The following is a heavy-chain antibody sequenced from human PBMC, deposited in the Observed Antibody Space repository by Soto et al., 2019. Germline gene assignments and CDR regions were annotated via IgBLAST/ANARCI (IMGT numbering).Heavy chain of an antibody. CDR2: IKTDGTST. V-gene: IGHV3-74*01. Sequence: EVQLVESGGGLVQPGGSLRLSCAASGFTLSSRWMHWVRQAPGKGLVWVSSIKTDGTSTSYADSVKGRFTISRDNANKTLYLQMNSLRAEDTGMYYCARDQDTYGQAVFDSWGQGTLVTVSS. CDR3: ARDQDTYGQAVFDS. D-gene: IGHD2-15*01. CDR1: GFTLSSRW. J-gene: IGHJ4*02.